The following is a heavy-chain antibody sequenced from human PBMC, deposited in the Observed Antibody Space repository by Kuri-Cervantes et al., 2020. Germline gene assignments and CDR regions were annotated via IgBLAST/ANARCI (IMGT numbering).Heavy chain of an antibody. J-gene: IGHJ4*02. Sequence: ASVKVSCKASGYTFTSYAMHWVRQAPGQRLEWMGWINAGNGNTKYSQKFQGRVTITRDTSASTAYMELSSLRSEDTAVYYCARYSRSSSWYPNGDYWGQGTLVTVSS. D-gene: IGHD6-13*01. CDR3: ARYSRSSSWYPNGDY. CDR1: GYTFTSYA. CDR2: INAGNGNT. V-gene: IGHV1-3*01.